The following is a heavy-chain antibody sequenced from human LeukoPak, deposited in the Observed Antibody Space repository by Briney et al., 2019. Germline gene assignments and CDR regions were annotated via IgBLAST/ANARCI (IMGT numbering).Heavy chain of an antibody. Sequence: GASVTVSCKASGYTFTSYAMNWVRQAPGQGLEWMGWINTNTGNPTYAQGFTGRFVFSLDTSVSTAYLQISSLKAENTAVYYCARVGDWYYDILTGHTYYYGMDVWGQGTTVTVSS. J-gene: IGHJ6*02. V-gene: IGHV7-4-1*02. CDR1: GYTFTSYA. CDR3: ARVGDWYYDILTGHTYYYGMDV. D-gene: IGHD3-9*01. CDR2: INTNTGNP.